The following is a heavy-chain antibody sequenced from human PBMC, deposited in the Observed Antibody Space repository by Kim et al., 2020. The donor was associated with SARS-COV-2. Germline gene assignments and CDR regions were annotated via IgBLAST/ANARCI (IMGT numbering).Heavy chain of an antibody. CDR3: ARGPNVEYSSSSPTPRFDY. CDR2: IIPILGIA. J-gene: IGHJ4*02. CDR1: GGTFSSYA. V-gene: IGHV1-69*04. D-gene: IGHD6-6*01. Sequence: SVKVSCKASGGTFSSYAISWVRQAPGQGLEWMGRIIPILGIANYAQKFQGRVTITADKSTSTAYMELSSLRSEDTAVYYCARGPNVEYSSSSPTPRFDYWGQGTLVTVSS.